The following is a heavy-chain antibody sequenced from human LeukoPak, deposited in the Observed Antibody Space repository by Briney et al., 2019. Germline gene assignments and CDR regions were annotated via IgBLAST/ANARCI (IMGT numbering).Heavy chain of an antibody. CDR1: GFTFDDYA. J-gene: IGHJ4*02. V-gene: IGHV3-9*03. Sequence: GGSLRLSCAASGFTFDDYAMHWVRQAPGKGLEWVSGISWNSGSIGYADSVKGRFTISRDNAKNSLYLQMNSLRAEDMALYYCAKDILPERIAVAGTFFDYWGQGTLVTVSS. CDR3: AKDILPERIAVAGTFFDY. CDR2: ISWNSGSI. D-gene: IGHD6-19*01.